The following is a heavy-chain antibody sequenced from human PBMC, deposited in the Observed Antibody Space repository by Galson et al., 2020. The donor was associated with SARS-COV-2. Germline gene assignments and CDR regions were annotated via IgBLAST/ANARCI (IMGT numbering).Heavy chain of an antibody. D-gene: IGHD3-3*01. CDR1: GYTFTGHY. CDR3: ARDGGVSRFLEWSAYNWFDI. J-gene: IGHJ5*02. V-gene: IGHV1-2*02. Sequence: ASVKVSCKASGYTFTGHYMHWVRQAPGQGLEWMGRINPNSGDTNYAQKFQGRVTMTRDTSMSTAYMELSSLRFDDTAVYYCARDGGVSRFLEWSAYNWFDIWGQGTLVTVSS. CDR2: INPNSGDT.